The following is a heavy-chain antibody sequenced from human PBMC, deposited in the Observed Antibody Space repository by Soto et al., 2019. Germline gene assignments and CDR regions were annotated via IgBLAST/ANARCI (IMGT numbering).Heavy chain of an antibody. J-gene: IGHJ5*02. CDR2: IYSGGST. D-gene: IGHD3-9*01. Sequence: GGSLRLSCAASGFTVSSNYMSWVRQAPGKGLEWVSVIYSGGSTYYADSVKGRFTISRDNSKNTLYLQMNSLRAEDTAVYYCARVRGIHYDILTGYYNEKPNWFDPWGQGTLVTVSS. V-gene: IGHV3-53*01. CDR3: ARVRGIHYDILTGYYNEKPNWFDP. CDR1: GFTVSSNY.